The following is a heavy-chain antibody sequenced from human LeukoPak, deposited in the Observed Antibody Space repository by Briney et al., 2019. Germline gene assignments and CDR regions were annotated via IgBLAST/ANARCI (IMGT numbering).Heavy chain of an antibody. CDR2: ISRSGSFI. V-gene: IGHV3-21*01. Sequence: GGSLRLSCAASGFPFSSYTMNWVRQAPGKGLEWVSSISRSGSFIYYADSVMGRFTISRDNANNSLYLEMISLRAEDTAVYFCAREDRGATSCPLQYYYDSWGQGTLVTVSS. D-gene: IGHD2-2*01. CDR3: AREDRGATSCPLQYYYDS. J-gene: IGHJ4*02. CDR1: GFPFSSYT.